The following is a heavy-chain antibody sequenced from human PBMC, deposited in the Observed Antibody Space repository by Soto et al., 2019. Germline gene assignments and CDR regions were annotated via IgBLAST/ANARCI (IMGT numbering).Heavy chain of an antibody. D-gene: IGHD2-15*01. J-gene: IGHJ3*02. Sequence: TVGPQRHCCAASGGTCGSYGRHWVRKAPGKGLEWVAVISYDGSNKYYADSVKGRFTISRDNSKNTLYLQMNSLRAEDTAVYYCARETAAGKDGVAFDIWGQGTMVTVSS. CDR2: ISYDGSNK. V-gene: IGHV3-30*03. CDR1: GGTCGSYG. CDR3: ARETAAGKDGVAFDI.